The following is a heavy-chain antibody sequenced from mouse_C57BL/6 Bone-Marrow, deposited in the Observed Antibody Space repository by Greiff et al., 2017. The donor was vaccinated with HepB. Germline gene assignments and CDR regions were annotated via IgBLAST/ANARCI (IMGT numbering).Heavy chain of an antibody. CDR3: TTDDRYYGSSPLFDY. CDR1: GFNITDDY. J-gene: IGHJ2*01. Sequence: EVQLVESGAELVRPGASVKLSCTASGFNITDDYMHWVKQRPEQGLEWIGWIDPENGDTEYASKFQGKATITADTSSNTAYLQLSSLTSEDTAVYYCTTDDRYYGSSPLFDYWGQGTTLTVSS. V-gene: IGHV14-4*01. CDR2: IDPENGDT. D-gene: IGHD1-1*01.